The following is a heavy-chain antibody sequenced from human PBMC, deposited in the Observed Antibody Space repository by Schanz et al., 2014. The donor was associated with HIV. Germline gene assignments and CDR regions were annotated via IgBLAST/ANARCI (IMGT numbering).Heavy chain of an antibody. CDR1: GFTFSNHG. V-gene: IGHV3-30*03. D-gene: IGHD3-22*01. J-gene: IGHJ5*02. Sequence: QVHLVEFGGGVVQPGRSLRLSCAASGFTFSNHGIHWVRQAPGKGLEWVAVISYDGSNKYYADSVKGRFTISRDNSKNTLFLQMNSLRAEDTAIYYCTGGLYYDSIPFDPWGQGTLVTVSS. CDR2: ISYDGSNK. CDR3: TGGLYYDSIPFDP.